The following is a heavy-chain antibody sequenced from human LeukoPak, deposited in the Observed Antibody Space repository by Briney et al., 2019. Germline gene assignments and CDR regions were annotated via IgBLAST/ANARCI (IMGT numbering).Heavy chain of an antibody. CDR2: INAGNGNT. CDR3: ASSYYYDSSGMGFDY. Sequence: ASVKVSCKASGYTFTSYAMHWVRQAPGQRLEWMGWINAGNGNTKYSQKFQGRVTITRDTSASTAYMKLSSLRSEDTAVYYCASSYYYDSSGMGFDYWGQGTLVTVSS. CDR1: GYTFTSYA. V-gene: IGHV1-3*01. D-gene: IGHD3-22*01. J-gene: IGHJ4*02.